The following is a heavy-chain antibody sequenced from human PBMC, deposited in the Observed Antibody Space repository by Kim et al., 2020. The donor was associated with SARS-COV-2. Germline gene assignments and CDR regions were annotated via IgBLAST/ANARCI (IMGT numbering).Heavy chain of an antibody. Sequence: SETLSLTCTVSGGSISSSSYYWGWIRQPPGKGLEWIGSIYYSGSTYYNPSLKSRVTISVDTSNNQFSLKLSSVTAADTAVYYCASGPAEDIVVVPAAIRFDYYYYYYMDVGGKGTTVTVSS. CDR2: IYYSGST. V-gene: IGHV4-39*01. CDR1: GGSISSSSYY. J-gene: IGHJ6*03. CDR3: ASGPAEDIVVVPAAIRFDYYYYYYMDV. D-gene: IGHD2-2*02.